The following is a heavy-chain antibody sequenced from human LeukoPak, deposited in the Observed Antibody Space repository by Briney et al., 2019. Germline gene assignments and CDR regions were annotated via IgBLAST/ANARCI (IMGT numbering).Heavy chain of an antibody. Sequence: GASVKVSCKASGYTLTTYDINWVRQATGQGLEWMGWMNPNSGNTGYAQEFQGRVTMTRNTSMSTAYMELSSLRSEDTAVYYCARANYYGSGKKDLDYWGQGTLVTVSS. CDR1: GYTLTTYD. D-gene: IGHD3-10*01. CDR3: ARANYYGSGKKDLDY. J-gene: IGHJ4*02. V-gene: IGHV1-8*01. CDR2: MNPNSGNT.